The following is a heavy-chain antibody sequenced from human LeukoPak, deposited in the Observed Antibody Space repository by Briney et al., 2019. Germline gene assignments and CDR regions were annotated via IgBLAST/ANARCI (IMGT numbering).Heavy chain of an antibody. CDR2: ISSSSSYI. CDR1: GFTFSSYS. CDR3: ARDQSGSWGQYYYYMDV. V-gene: IGHV3-21*01. J-gene: IGHJ6*03. D-gene: IGHD6-13*01. Sequence: GGSLRLSCAASGFTFSSYSMNWVRQAPGKGLEWVSSISSSSSYIYYADSVKGRFTISRDNAKNSLYLQMNSLRAEDTAVYYCARDQSGSWGQYYYYMDVWGKGTTVTVSS.